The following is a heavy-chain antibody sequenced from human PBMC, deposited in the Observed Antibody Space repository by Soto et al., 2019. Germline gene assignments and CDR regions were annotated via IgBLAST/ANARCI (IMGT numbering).Heavy chain of an antibody. D-gene: IGHD3-10*01. CDR3: ARTSITMVRGVPLYYYYYGMDV. Sequence: QVQLQESGPGLVKPSETLSLTCTVSGGSISSYYWSWIRQPPGKGLEWIGYIYYSGSTNYNPSLKSRFTKSVDTSKNQFSLKLSSVTAADTAVYYCARTSITMVRGVPLYYYYYGMDVWGQGTTVTVSS. J-gene: IGHJ6*02. CDR2: IYYSGST. CDR1: GGSISSYY. V-gene: IGHV4-59*01.